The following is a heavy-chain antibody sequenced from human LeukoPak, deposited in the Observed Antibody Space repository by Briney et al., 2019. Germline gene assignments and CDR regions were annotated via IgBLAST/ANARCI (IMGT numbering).Heavy chain of an antibody. J-gene: IGHJ6*03. CDR3: AGGSTTGWARYYYYMDV. D-gene: IGHD2-8*02. V-gene: IGHV1-69*05. CDR1: GGTFSSYA. CDR2: IIPIFGTA. Sequence: SVKVSCKASGGTFSSYAISWVRQAPGQGLEWMGGIIPIFGTASYAQKFQGRVTITTDESTSTAYMELSSLRSEDTAVYYCAGGSTTGWARYYYYMDVWGKGTTVTVSS.